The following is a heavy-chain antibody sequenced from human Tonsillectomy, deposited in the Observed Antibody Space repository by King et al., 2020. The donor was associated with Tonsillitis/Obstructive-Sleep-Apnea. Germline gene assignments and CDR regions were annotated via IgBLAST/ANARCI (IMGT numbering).Heavy chain of an antibody. CDR1: GYTFTSYG. V-gene: IGHV1-18*01. Sequence: HVQLVESGAEVKKPGASVKVSCKASGYTFTSYGISWVRQAPGQGLEWMGWISAYNGNTNYAQKLQGRVTMTADTSTSTAYMELRSLRSDDTAVYYCARSMTTVTTTNYYYYYYMDVWGKGTTVTVSS. J-gene: IGHJ6*03. CDR3: ARSMTTVTTTNYYYYYYMDV. CDR2: ISAYNGNT. D-gene: IGHD4-11*01.